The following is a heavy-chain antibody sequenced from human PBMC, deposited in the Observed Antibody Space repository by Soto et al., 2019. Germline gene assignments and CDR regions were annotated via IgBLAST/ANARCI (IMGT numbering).Heavy chain of an antibody. CDR3: ARDPTYYDFWSGYHEDYYFDY. J-gene: IGHJ4*02. CDR1: GYTFTGYY. V-gene: IGHV1-2*04. CDR2: INPNSGGT. D-gene: IGHD3-3*01. Sequence: ASVKVSCKASGYTFTGYYMHWVRQAPGQGLGWMGWINPNSGGTNYAQKFQGWVTMTRDTSISTAYMELSRLRSDDTAVYYCARDPTYYDFWSGYHEDYYFDYWGQGTLVTVSS.